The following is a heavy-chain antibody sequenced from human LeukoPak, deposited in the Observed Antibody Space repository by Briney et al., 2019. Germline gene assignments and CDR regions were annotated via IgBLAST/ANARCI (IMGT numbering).Heavy chain of an antibody. D-gene: IGHD3-22*01. V-gene: IGHV3-23*01. CDR3: AKYYYDSSGYYNYFDY. CDR2: IGGSGSST. J-gene: IGHJ4*02. Sequence: GGSLRLSCAASGFTFSNYAMGWVRQAPGKGLEWVSFIGGSGSSTSYADSVKGRFTISRDNSKNTLYLQMNSLRAEDTAVYYCAKYYYDSSGYYNYFDYWGQGTLVTVSS. CDR1: GFTFSNYA.